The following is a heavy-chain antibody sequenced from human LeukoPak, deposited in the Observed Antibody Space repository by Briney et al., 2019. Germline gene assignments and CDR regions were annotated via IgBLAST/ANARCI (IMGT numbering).Heavy chain of an antibody. V-gene: IGHV3-7*01. CDR2: IKQDGSEK. Sequence: GGSLRLSCAASGFTFSRYWMTWVRQAPGKGLEWVANIKQDGSEKYYVDSVKGRFTVSRDNAKNSLYLQMNTLRVGDTAVYYCAKESLWFGELLSMAGTVGYWGQGTLVTVSS. D-gene: IGHD3-10*01. CDR3: AKESLWFGELLSMAGTVGY. CDR1: GFTFSRYW. J-gene: IGHJ4*02.